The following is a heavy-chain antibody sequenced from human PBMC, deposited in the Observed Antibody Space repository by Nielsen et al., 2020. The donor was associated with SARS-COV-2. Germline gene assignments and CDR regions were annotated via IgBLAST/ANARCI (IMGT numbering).Heavy chain of an antibody. Sequence: GESLKISCTASGFTFSTFAAHWVRQAPGKGLAWVAVISHDGDSKYYADFVKGRFTISRDDSKKTLYLLLNSLRAEDTAVYYCAGGIAVAPDYWGQGTLVTVSS. CDR1: GFTFSTFA. D-gene: IGHD6-19*01. CDR3: AGGIAVAPDY. J-gene: IGHJ4*02. CDR2: ISHDGDSK. V-gene: IGHV3-30-3*01.